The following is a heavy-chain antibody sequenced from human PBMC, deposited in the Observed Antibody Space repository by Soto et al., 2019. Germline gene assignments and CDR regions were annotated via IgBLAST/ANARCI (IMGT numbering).Heavy chain of an antibody. Sequence: QITLKESGPTLVKPTRTLTLTCTFSGLSLSTTGVGVGWIRQPPGKALEWLALIYWDDDKRYSPSLKSRLTITKDTSKNQVVITMTNMDPVDTATYYCVQSRCGGDCLKSYSSHSYYGLDVWGQGTTVTVSS. V-gene: IGHV2-5*02. CDR1: GLSLSTTGVG. CDR2: IYWDDDK. J-gene: IGHJ6*02. D-gene: IGHD2-21*02. CDR3: VQSRCGGDCLKSYSSHSYYGLDV.